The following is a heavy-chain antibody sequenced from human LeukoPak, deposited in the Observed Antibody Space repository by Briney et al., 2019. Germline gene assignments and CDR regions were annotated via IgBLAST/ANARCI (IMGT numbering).Heavy chain of an antibody. CDR1: GFTFNTYG. Sequence: GGSLRLSFAASGFTFNTYGMHWVRQAPGKGVEWVAVIWYDGSNKYYADSVQGRFTISRDNSKNTLYLQMNSLRAEDTAVYSCARASGPFDYWGQGTLVTVSS. V-gene: IGHV3-33*01. D-gene: IGHD3-10*01. CDR2: IWYDGSNK. J-gene: IGHJ4*02. CDR3: ARASGPFDY.